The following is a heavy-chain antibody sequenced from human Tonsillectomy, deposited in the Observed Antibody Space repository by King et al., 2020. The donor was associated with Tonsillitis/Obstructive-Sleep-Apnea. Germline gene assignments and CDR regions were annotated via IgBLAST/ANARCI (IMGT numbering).Heavy chain of an antibody. D-gene: IGHD6-13*01. CDR3: ARGIPAAAHRYFAY. J-gene: IGHJ4*02. CDR2: TFYRSKWCN. Sequence: VQLQQSGPGVVKPSQTLSLTCAISGDSVSSNSAAWYWIRQSPSGGLEWLGRTFYRSKWCNDYSLSVKSRITINPDTSKNQFSLHLNSVTPEDTAVYYCARGIPAAAHRYFAYWGQGTLVTVSS. CDR1: GDSVSSNSAA. V-gene: IGHV6-1*01.